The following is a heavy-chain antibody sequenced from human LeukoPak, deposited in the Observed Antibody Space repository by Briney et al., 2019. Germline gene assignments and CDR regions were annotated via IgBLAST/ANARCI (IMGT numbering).Heavy chain of an antibody. Sequence: PGRSLRLSCAASGFTFTIHAVHWVRQAPGKGLEWVAVTDGTNKFYSDSVRGRFTISGDTSKNTTYLQMNSLRPEDTAMYYCAKDLIAGPPDYFDYWGQGTLISVSS. V-gene: IGHV3-30-3*01. J-gene: IGHJ4*02. CDR3: AKDLIAGPPDYFDY. CDR2: TDGTNK. CDR1: GFTFTIHA. D-gene: IGHD2-21*01.